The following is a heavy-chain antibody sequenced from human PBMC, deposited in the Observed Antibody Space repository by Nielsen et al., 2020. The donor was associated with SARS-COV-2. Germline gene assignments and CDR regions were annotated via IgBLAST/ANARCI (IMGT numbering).Heavy chain of an antibody. D-gene: IGHD3-10*01. J-gene: IGHJ6*02. Sequence: GGSLRLSCAASEFIFSEYYMGWIRQAPGKGLEWVSYISSSGSTIYYADSVRGRFTISRDNAKNSLYLQMDSLRAEDTALYYCARDPYYGSGTFLFYGMDLWGQGTTVTVSS. CDR1: EFIFSEYY. CDR2: ISSSGSTI. CDR3: ARDPYYGSGTFLFYGMDL. V-gene: IGHV3-11*04.